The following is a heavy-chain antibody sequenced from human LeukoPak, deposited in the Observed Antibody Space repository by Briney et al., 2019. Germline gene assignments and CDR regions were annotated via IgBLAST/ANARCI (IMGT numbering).Heavy chain of an antibody. CDR2: ISGSGGNT. CDR1: GFTFSSHA. Sequence: GGSLRLSCAASGFTFSSHAMGWVRQAPGKGLEWLSAISGSGGNTYYADSVKGRFTISRDNSRNTLYLQMNSLRAEDTAVYYCAKPDYYYMDVWGKGTTATVSS. J-gene: IGHJ6*03. CDR3: AKPDYYYMDV. V-gene: IGHV3-23*01.